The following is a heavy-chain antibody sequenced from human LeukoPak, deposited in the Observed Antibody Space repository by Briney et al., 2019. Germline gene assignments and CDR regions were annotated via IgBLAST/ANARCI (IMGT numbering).Heavy chain of an antibody. CDR1: GYTFTSYD. CDR3: ARGPTKYYYDSSGYYGY. J-gene: IGHJ4*02. V-gene: IGHV1-8*01. Sequence: ASVKVSCKASGYTFTSYDINWVRQATGQGLEWMGWMNPNSGNTGYAQKFQGRVTMTRNTSISTAYMELSSLRSEDTAVYYCARGPTKYYYDSSGYYGYWGQGTLVTASS. CDR2: MNPNSGNT. D-gene: IGHD3-22*01.